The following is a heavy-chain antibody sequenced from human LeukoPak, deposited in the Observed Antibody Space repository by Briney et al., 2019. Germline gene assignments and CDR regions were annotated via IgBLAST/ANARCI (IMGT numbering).Heavy chain of an antibody. J-gene: IGHJ3*01. CDR2: ISYDGSNK. D-gene: IGHD3-16*02. V-gene: IGHV3-30*04. CDR1: GFTFSSYA. CDR3: ARVRMITFGGVIVLDAFDV. Sequence: GGSLRLSCAASGFTFSSYAMHWVRQAPGKGLEWVAVISYDGSNKYYADSVKGRFTISRDNAKNSLYLQMNSLRAEDTAVYYCARVRMITFGGVIVLDAFDVWGQGTMVTVSS.